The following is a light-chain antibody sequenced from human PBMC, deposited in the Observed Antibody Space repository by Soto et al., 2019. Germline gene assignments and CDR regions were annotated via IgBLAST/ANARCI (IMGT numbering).Light chain of an antibody. CDR2: DTS. V-gene: IGKV3-11*01. J-gene: IGKJ5*01. Sequence: IGLKKSAAAVSLLTVSRAALSGRASQSVSRSLAWYQQNSCQAPRLLISDTSNRATGIPARFSGSVSGTDFTRTISSLEPEDFAPYPCQQLNTLPFSFGQGTRLEI. CDR3: QQLNTLPFS. CDR1: QSVSRS.